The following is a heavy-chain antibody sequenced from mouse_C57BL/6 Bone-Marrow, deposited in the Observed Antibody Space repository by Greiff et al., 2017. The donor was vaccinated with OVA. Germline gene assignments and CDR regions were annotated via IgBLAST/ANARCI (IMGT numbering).Heavy chain of an antibody. J-gene: IGHJ1*03. V-gene: IGHV14-3*01. CDR1: GFNIKNTY. Sequence: EVQLVESVAELVRPGASVKLSCTASGFNIKNTYMHWVKQRPEQGLEWIGRIDPANGNTKYAPKFQGKATITADTSSNTAYLQLSSLTSEDTAIYYCASDDYDEDWYFDVWGTGTTVTVSS. D-gene: IGHD2-4*01. CDR2: IDPANGNT. CDR3: ASDDYDEDWYFDV.